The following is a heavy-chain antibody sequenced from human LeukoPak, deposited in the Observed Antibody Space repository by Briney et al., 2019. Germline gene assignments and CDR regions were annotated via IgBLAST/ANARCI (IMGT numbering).Heavy chain of an antibody. D-gene: IGHD3-3*01. J-gene: IGHJ4*02. Sequence: QPGGSLRLSCAASGFTFSSYWMSWVRQAPGKGLEWVANIKQDGSEKYYVDSVKGRFTISRDNAKNSLYLQMNSLRAEDTAVYYCARDPSWGGYYTFDYWGQGTLVTVSS. CDR3: ARDPSWGGYYTFDY. CDR2: IKQDGSEK. CDR1: GFTFSSYW. V-gene: IGHV3-7*01.